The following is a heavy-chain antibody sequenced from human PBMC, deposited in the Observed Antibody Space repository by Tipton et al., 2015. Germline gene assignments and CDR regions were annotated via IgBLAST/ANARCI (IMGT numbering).Heavy chain of an antibody. CDR1: SDSISKYY. D-gene: IGHD4-23*01. CDR3: ARARGRHGGLFDS. Sequence: TLSLTCSVSSDSISKYYWSWIRQPPGKELEWIGYIQYSGSTNYNPSLKSRVTISVDTSKTQFSLKMRPVTATDTAVYYCARARGRHGGLFDSWGQGTLVTVSS. J-gene: IGHJ4*02. CDR2: IQYSGST. V-gene: IGHV4-59*01.